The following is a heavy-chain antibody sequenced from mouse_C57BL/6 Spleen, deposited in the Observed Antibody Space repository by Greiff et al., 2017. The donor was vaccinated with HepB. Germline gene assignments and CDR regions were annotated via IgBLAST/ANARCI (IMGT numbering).Heavy chain of an antibody. D-gene: IGHD1-1*01. CDR1: GYSFTGYY. CDR3: ANYYGSTQFAY. CDR2: INPSTGGT. J-gene: IGHJ3*01. Sequence: VHVKQSGPELVKPGASVKISCKASGYSFTGYYMNWVKQSPEKSLEWIGEINPSTGGTTYNQKFKAKATLTVDKSSSTAYMQLKSLTSEDSAVYYCANYYGSTQFAYWGQGTLVTVSA. V-gene: IGHV1-42*01.